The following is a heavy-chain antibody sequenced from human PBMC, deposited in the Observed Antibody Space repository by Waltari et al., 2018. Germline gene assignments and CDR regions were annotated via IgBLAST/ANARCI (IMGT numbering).Heavy chain of an antibody. J-gene: IGHJ4*02. CDR1: GYTFTGYY. Sequence: QVQLLQSGDEVKKPGASVKVSCQASGYTFTGYYMHWVRQAPGQGLAWMGRINPNSGGKDYAQKFLARVTMTRDTSTSTAYMELSSLTSDDTAVYYCARIPAWYGEILNYWGQGTLVTVSS. CDR3: ARIPAWYGEILNY. CDR2: INPNSGGK. V-gene: IGHV1-2*06. D-gene: IGHD3-10*01.